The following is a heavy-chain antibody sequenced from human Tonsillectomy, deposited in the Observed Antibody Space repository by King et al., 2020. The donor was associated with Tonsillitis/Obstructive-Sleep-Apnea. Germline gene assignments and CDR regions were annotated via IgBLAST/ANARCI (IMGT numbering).Heavy chain of an antibody. CDR1: GGSFSGYY. Sequence: VQLQQWGAGLLKPSETLSLTCAVYGGSFSGYYWSWSRQPPGKGLEWIGEINHSGSTNYNPSLKSRVTISVDTSKNQFSLKLSSVTAADTAVYYCARAGVGVVRDVYYYYYYMDVWGKGTTVTVSS. CDR2: INHSGST. CDR3: ARAGVGVVRDVYYYYYYMDV. D-gene: IGHD3-3*01. V-gene: IGHV4-34*01. J-gene: IGHJ6*03.